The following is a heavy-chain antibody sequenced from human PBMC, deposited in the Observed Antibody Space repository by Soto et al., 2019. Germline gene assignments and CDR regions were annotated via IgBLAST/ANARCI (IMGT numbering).Heavy chain of an antibody. D-gene: IGHD6-13*01. V-gene: IGHV3-21*01. CDR2: ISSSSSYI. CDR3: ARDSSSWYDAFDI. CDR1: GFTFSSYS. J-gene: IGHJ3*02. Sequence: GGSLRLSCAASGFTFSSYSMNWVRQAPGKGLEWVSFISSSSSYIYYADSVKGRFTISRDNAKNSLYLQMNSLRAEDTAVYYCARDSSSWYDAFDIWGQGTMVTVSS.